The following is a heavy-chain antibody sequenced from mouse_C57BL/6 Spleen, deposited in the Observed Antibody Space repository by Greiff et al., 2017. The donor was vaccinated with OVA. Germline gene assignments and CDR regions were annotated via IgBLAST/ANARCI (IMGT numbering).Heavy chain of an antibody. Sequence: EVQLQQSGPVLVKPGASVKMSCKASGYTFTDYYMNWVKQSHGKSLEWIGVINPYNGGTSYNQKFKGKATLTVDKSSSTAYMELNSLTSEDSAVYYCARPITTVVARGFAYWGQGTLVTVSA. CDR1: GYTFTDYY. V-gene: IGHV1-19*01. CDR2: INPYNGGT. D-gene: IGHD1-1*01. CDR3: ARPITTVVARGFAY. J-gene: IGHJ3*01.